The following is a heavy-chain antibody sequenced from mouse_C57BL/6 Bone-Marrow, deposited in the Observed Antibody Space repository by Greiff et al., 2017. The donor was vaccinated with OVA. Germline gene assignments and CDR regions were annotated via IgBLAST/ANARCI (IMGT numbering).Heavy chain of an antibody. CDR1: GYTFTSYW. J-gene: IGHJ3*01. CDR3: ARGDYSIYPFAY. CDR2: IYPGSGST. V-gene: IGHV1-55*01. D-gene: IGHD2-5*01. Sequence: QVQLKQPGAELVKPGASVKMSCKASGYTFTSYWITWVKQRPGQGLEWIGDIYPGSGSTNYNEKFKSKATLTVDTSSSTAYMQLSSLTSEDSAVYYCARGDYSIYPFAYWGQGTLVTVSA.